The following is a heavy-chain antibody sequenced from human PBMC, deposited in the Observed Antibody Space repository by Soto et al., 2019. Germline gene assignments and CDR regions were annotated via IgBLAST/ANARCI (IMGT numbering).Heavy chain of an antibody. Sequence: GAVKVSCKASGYTFTGYYMPWVRQAPGQGLEWMGSINPNSGGTNYAQKFQGRVTMTRDTSISTAYMELSRLRSDDTAVYYCASYSSLIDAFDIWGQGTMVTVSS. V-gene: IGHV1-2*02. CDR2: INPNSGGT. CDR1: GYTFTGYY. J-gene: IGHJ3*02. D-gene: IGHD2-15*01. CDR3: ASYSSLIDAFDI.